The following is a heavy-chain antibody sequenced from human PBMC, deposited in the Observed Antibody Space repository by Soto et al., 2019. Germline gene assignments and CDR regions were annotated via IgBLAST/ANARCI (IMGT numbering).Heavy chain of an antibody. D-gene: IGHD3-22*01. CDR3: ASGYYDRIEYYFDY. V-gene: IGHV3-21*01. CDR1: GFTFTTYA. Sequence: GGCLRLSWAAPGFTFTTYAINWVRLATGKGLEWVSSISSSSSYIFYSDSVKGRFTISRDNAKNSVFLQMNSLRAVDNDGYYCASGYYDRIEYYFDYCGEGTLVADYS. J-gene: IGHJ4*02. CDR2: ISSSSSYI.